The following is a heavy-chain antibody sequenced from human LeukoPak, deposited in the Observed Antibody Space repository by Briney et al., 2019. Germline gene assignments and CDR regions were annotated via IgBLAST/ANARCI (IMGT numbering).Heavy chain of an antibody. Sequence: ASVKVSCKASGYTFTSYDINWVRQATGQGLEWMGWMNPNSGNTGYAQKFQGRVTMTRNTSISTAYMELSSLRSEDTAVYYCARLRLGSKAYYDILTGYSYYYYMDVWGKGTTVTVSS. J-gene: IGHJ6*03. CDR1: GYTFTSYD. CDR3: ARLRLGSKAYYDILTGYSYYYYMDV. D-gene: IGHD3-9*01. CDR2: MNPNSGNT. V-gene: IGHV1-8*01.